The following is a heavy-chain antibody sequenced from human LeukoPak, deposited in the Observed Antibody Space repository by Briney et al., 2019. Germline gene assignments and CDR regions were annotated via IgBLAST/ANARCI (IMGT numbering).Heavy chain of an antibody. CDR3: ARYASGSSFDY. CDR1: GYSFFSYG. J-gene: IGHJ4*02. V-gene: IGHV1-18*04. D-gene: IGHD3-10*01. Sequence: AAVTVSCKASGYSFFSYGISWVRQAPGQGLEWMGWIVAYNGNTKLAQKLQDRVTMTRDTSTSTAYMDLRSLRSVDTAVYYCARYASGSSFDYWGQGTLVTVSS. CDR2: IVAYNGNT.